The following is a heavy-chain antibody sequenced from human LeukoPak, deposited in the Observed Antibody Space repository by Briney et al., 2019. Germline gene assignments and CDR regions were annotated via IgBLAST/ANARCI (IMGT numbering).Heavy chain of an antibody. J-gene: IGHJ5*02. CDR2: INPNSGGT. CDR1: GYTFTGYY. Sequence: GESLKISCKGSGYTFTGYYMHWVRQAPGQGLEWMGWINPNSGGTNYAQKFQGWVTMTRDTSISTAYMELSRLRSDDTAVYYCARGGIVAGTSWFDPWGQGTLVTVSS. CDR3: ARGGIVAGTSWFDP. V-gene: IGHV1-2*04. D-gene: IGHD6-19*01.